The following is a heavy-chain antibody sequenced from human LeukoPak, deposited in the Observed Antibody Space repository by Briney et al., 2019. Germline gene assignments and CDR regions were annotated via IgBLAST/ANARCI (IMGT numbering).Heavy chain of an antibody. D-gene: IGHD2-15*01. CDR3: TKDLALYCSGGSCYSISAFDI. V-gene: IGHV3-30*04. CDR1: GFTFSTYA. Sequence: GGSLRLSCAASGFTFSTYAMYWVRQAPGKGLEWVAVISYDGSNKYYADSVKGRFTISRDKSKNTVYLQMNSLRAEDTAVYYCTKDLALYCSGGSCYSISAFDIWGQGTMVTVSS. J-gene: IGHJ3*02. CDR2: ISYDGSNK.